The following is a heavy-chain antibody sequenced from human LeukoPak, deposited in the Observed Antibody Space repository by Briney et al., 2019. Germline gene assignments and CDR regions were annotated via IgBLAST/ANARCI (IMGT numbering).Heavy chain of an antibody. CDR3: ARGGDSSGWYRVYHYYGMDV. Sequence: SETLSLTCAVYGGSFSGYYWSWIRQPPGKGLEWIGEINHSGSTNYNPSLKSRVTISVDTSKNQFSLKLSSVTAADTAVYYCARGGDSSGWYRVYHYYGMDVWGQGTTVTVSS. D-gene: IGHD6-19*01. V-gene: IGHV4-34*01. CDR1: GGSFSGYY. J-gene: IGHJ6*02. CDR2: INHSGST.